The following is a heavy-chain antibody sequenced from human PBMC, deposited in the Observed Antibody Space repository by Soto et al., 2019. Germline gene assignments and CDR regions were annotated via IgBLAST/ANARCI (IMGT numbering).Heavy chain of an antibody. Sequence: PGGSLRLSCAASGFTFDDYSMHWVRQAPGKGLEWVAGISWNSRSKAYAGSVEGRFTISRDSANNSLHLQMESLRAEDTALYYCAKDGVYLGYFYYMDVWGKGTTVTVSS. CDR2: ISWNSRSK. D-gene: IGHD5-18*01. CDR1: GFTFDDYS. V-gene: IGHV3-9*01. J-gene: IGHJ6*03. CDR3: AKDGVYLGYFYYMDV.